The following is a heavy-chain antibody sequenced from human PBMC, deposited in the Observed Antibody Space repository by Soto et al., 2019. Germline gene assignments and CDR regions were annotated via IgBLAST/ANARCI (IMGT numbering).Heavy chain of an antibody. CDR2: IYYSGST. D-gene: IGHD3-10*01. CDR3: ARGDRDYYGSGSYPDYYYYYGMDV. V-gene: IGHV4-59*01. CDR1: VGSISSYY. J-gene: IGHJ6*02. Sequence: SETLSLTCTVSVGSISSYYWSWIRQPPGKGLEWMGYIYYSGSTNYNPSLKSRVTISVDTSKNQFSLKLSSVTAADTAVYYCARGDRDYYGSGSYPDYYYYYGMDVWGQGTTVTVSS.